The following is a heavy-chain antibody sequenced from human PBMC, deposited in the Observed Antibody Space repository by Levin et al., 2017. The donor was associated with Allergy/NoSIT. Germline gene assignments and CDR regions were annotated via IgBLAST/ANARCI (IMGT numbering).Heavy chain of an antibody. J-gene: IGHJ6*02. CDR2: INEDGSER. Sequence: GGSLRLSCVGSGFTFSRFSMSWLRQAPGKGLEWVACINEDGSERYYVGSVMGRFSISRDNTENSLYLQMNSLTAEDPAISYCVRGRTAVDFWGQGTTVTVSS. V-gene: IGHV3-7*01. CDR3: VRGRTAVDF. CDR1: GFTFSRFS.